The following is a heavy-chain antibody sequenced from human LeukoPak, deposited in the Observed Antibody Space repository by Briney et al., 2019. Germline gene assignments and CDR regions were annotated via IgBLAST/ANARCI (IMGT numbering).Heavy chain of an antibody. Sequence: ASVKVSCKASGYTFTSYDINWVRQATGQGLEWMGWMNPNSGNTGYAQKFQGRVTITRNTSISTAYMELSSLRSEDTAVYYCARGSHGTAMVYYYYYMDVWGKGTTVTVSS. CDR2: MNPNSGNT. D-gene: IGHD5-18*01. J-gene: IGHJ6*03. CDR3: ARGSHGTAMVYYYYYMDV. CDR1: GYTFTSYD. V-gene: IGHV1-8*03.